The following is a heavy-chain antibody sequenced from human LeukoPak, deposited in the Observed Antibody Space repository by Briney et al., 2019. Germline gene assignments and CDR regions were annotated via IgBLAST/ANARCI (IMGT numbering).Heavy chain of an antibody. CDR1: GFTVSSNY. CDR2: IYSGGST. V-gene: IGHV3-53*01. D-gene: IGHD3-22*01. J-gene: IGHJ4*02. CDR3: ARVQRDTYYYDSSGSEFDY. Sequence: GGSLRLSCAASGFTVSSNYMSWVRQAPGKGLEWVSVIYSGGSTYYADSVKGRFTISIDNSKNTLYLQMNSLRDEDTAVYYCARVQRDTYYYDSSGSEFDYWGQGTLVTVSS.